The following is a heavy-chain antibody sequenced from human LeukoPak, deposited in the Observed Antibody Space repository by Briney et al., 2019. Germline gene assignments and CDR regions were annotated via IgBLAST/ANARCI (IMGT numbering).Heavy chain of an antibody. D-gene: IGHD3-16*01. V-gene: IGHV3-23*01. CDR1: GFTFSSYA. Sequence: GGSLRLSCAASGFTFSSYAMSWVRQAPGKGLEWVSAISGSGGSTYYADSVKGRFTISRDNSKNTLYLQMNSLRAEDTAVYYCARDRTDVYYFDYWGQGTLVTVSS. J-gene: IGHJ4*02. CDR3: ARDRTDVYYFDY. CDR2: ISGSGGST.